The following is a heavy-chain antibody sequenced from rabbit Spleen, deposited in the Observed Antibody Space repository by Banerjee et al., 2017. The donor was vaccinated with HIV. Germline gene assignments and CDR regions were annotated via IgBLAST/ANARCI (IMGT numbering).Heavy chain of an antibody. V-gene: IGHV1S45*01. CDR1: GFTLSSYYM. J-gene: IGHJ4*01. CDR3: ARSFSRANL. D-gene: IGHD7-1*01. CDR2: IAGSSSGFT. Sequence: QEQLEESAGGLVQPGGSLKLSCKASGFTLSSYYMNWVRQAPGKGLEWISCIAGSSSGFTYSATWATGRFTISKTSSPTVTLQMTSLTVADTATYFCARSFSRANLWGQGTLVTVS.